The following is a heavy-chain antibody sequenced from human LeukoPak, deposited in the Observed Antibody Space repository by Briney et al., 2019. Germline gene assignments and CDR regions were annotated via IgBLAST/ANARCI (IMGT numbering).Heavy chain of an antibody. V-gene: IGHV4-59*01. Sequence: PSETLSLTCTVSGGSISSYYWSWTRQPPGKGLEWIGYIYYSGSTNYNPSLKSRVTISVDTSKNQFSLKLSSVTAADTAVYYCARGTVVTAIDYWGQGTLVTVSS. CDR3: ARGTVVTAIDY. CDR2: IYYSGST. J-gene: IGHJ4*02. CDR1: GGSISSYY. D-gene: IGHD2-21*02.